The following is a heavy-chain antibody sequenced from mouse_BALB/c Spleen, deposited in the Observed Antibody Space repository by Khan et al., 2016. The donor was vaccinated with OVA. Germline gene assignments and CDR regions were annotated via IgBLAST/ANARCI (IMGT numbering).Heavy chain of an antibody. CDR1: GYTFTNYG. Sequence: QIQLVQSGPELKKPGETVKISCETSGYTFTNYGMNWVKQAPGKGVKWMGWINTNTGESIYADDFKGRFAFALETSASTAFLHINNLKNEDMATYFCARGLNYYGSWFAYWGQGTLVTVSA. D-gene: IGHD1-1*01. CDR3: ARGLNYYGSWFAY. V-gene: IGHV9-1*02. CDR2: INTNTGES. J-gene: IGHJ3*01.